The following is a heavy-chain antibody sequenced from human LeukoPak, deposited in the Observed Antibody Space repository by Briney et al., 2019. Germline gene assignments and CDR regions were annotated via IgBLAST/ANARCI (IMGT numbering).Heavy chain of an antibody. CDR1: GFTLSSYW. CDR3: AKDIIDSSWRYFDF. V-gene: IGHV3-7*01. CDR2: IKEDGSKK. Sequence: QSGGSLRLSCGASGFTLSSYWMTWVRQAPGKGLEWVANIKEDGSKKYYVESVRGRFTVSRDNAENSLYLQMNSLRAEDTAVYYCAKDIIDSSWRYFDFWGQGTLVTVSS. D-gene: IGHD6-13*01. J-gene: IGHJ4*02.